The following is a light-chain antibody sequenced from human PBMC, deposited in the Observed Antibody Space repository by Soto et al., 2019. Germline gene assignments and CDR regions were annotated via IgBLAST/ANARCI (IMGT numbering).Light chain of an antibody. V-gene: IGLV1-40*01. CDR1: TSNIGAGYA. CDR3: QSHDSSLTAVV. Sequence: QSVLTQPPSVSGDPGQRVTISCTGSTSNIGAGYAVQWYQRLPGTAPKLLIYATTYRPSGVPDRFSGSKSGTSASLAITGLQSEDEGDYYCQSHDSSLTAVVFGGGTKVTVL. CDR2: ATT. J-gene: IGLJ2*01.